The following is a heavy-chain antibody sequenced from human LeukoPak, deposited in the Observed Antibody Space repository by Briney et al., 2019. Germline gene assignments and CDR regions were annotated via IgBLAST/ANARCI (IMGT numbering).Heavy chain of an antibody. CDR3: TKDQGLLLFGELNV. D-gene: IGHD3-10*01. CDR2: ISGSGGRT. J-gene: IGHJ6*04. Sequence: PGGSLRLSCAASGFTFSSHAMSWVRQAPGKGVEGVSAISGSGGRTYYADYVKGRFTSSRDNSKNMVSLQMNSLRAEHTAVYYCTKDQGLLLFGELNVWGKGATVTVSS. V-gene: IGHV3-23*01. CDR1: GFTFSSHA.